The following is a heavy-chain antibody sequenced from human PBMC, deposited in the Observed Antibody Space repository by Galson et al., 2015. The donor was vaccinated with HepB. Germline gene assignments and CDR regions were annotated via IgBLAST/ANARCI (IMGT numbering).Heavy chain of an antibody. V-gene: IGHV3-11*06. CDR3: AREHENGLDI. CDR1: GFMFSDYY. Sequence: SLRLSCAASGFMFSDYYMTWIRQAPGKGLEWVSYISSSSSYRSYADSVKGRFTISRDNAKNSLYLQMSSLRAEDTATYYCAREHENGLDIWGQGTTVTVSS. J-gene: IGHJ6*02. CDR2: ISSSSSYR.